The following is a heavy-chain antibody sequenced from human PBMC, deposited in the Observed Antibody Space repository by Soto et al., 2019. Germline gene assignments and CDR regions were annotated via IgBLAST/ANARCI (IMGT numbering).Heavy chain of an antibody. J-gene: IGHJ6*02. Sequence: PGGSLRFSCAASGFTFDDYAMHWVRQAPGKGLEWVSGISWNSGSIGYADSVKGRSTISRDNAKNSLYLQMNSLRAEDTALYYCAKETRYYYGMDVWGQGTTVTVSS. V-gene: IGHV3-9*01. CDR3: AKETRYYYGMDV. CDR1: GFTFDDYA. CDR2: ISWNSGSI.